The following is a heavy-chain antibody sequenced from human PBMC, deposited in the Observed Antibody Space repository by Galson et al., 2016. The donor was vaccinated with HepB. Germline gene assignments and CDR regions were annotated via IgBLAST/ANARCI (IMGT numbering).Heavy chain of an antibody. V-gene: IGHV5-51*01. D-gene: IGHD1-26*01. J-gene: IGHJ1*01. CDR2: ILPDDSDT. CDR3: GRLGIGGEDFQY. CDR1: GYDFPIYW. Sequence: QSGAEVKKPGESLKISCKASGYDFPIYWIAWVRQMPGKGLEWMGIILPDDSDTRYSPSFQGHVSISADKSINAAYLQWSSLRPSDTATYFCGRLGIGGEDFQYWGQGTLVTVSS.